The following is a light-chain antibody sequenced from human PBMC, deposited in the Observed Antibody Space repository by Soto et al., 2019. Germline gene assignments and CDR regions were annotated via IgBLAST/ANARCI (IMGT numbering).Light chain of an antibody. Sequence: QSALTQPRSVSGSPGQSVTISCTGTSSDVGNYNYVSWYQQHPGKAPKVMIYDVNKWPSGVPDRFSGSKSGNTASLTISGLQAEDEADYYYCSYAGSYTWVFGGGTKLTVL. J-gene: IGLJ3*02. V-gene: IGLV2-11*01. CDR2: DVN. CDR3: CSYAGSYTWV. CDR1: SSDVGNYNY.